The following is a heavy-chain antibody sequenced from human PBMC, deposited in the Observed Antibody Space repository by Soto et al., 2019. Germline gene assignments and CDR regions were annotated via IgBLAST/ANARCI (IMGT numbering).Heavy chain of an antibody. CDR2: IYYSGST. D-gene: IGHD2-2*01. CDR3: ARDLIRYQLLMETRYYYYGMDV. V-gene: IGHV4-30-4*01. Sequence: PSETLSLTCTVSGGSISSGDYYWSWIRQPPGKGLEWIGYIYYSGSTYYNPSLKSRVTISVDTSKNQFSLKLSSVTAADTAVYYCARDLIRYQLLMETRYYYYGMDVWGQGTTVTVSS. J-gene: IGHJ6*02. CDR1: GGSISSGDYY.